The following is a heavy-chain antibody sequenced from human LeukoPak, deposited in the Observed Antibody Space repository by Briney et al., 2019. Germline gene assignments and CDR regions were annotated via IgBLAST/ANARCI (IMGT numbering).Heavy chain of an antibody. CDR1: GGSISNSNYY. CDR3: ARIPTNAVPAAHNGFDI. CDR2: IYYSGST. D-gene: IGHD2-2*01. Sequence: SETLSLTCTVSGGSISNSNYYWGWIRQPPGKGLEWIGNIYYSGSTYYNPSLRSRVSISVDTSKNQFSLKLSSVTAADTAVYYCARIPTNAVPAAHNGFDIWGQGTMLTVSS. J-gene: IGHJ3*02. V-gene: IGHV4-39*01.